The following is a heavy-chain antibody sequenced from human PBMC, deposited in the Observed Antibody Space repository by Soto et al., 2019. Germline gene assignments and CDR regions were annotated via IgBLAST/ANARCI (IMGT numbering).Heavy chain of an antibody. CDR2: IYYSGST. V-gene: IGHV4-59*01. D-gene: IGHD6-19*01. Sequence: SETLSLTCTVSGGSISSYYWSWIRQPPGKGLEWIGYIYYSGSTNYNPSLKSRVTISVDTSKNQFSLKLSSVTAADTAVYYCARSSGWYGENYGMDVWGQGTTVTVSS. J-gene: IGHJ6*02. CDR3: ARSSGWYGENYGMDV. CDR1: GGSISSYY.